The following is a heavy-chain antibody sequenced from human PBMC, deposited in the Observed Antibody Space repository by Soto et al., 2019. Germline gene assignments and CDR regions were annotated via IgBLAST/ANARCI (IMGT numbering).Heavy chain of an antibody. D-gene: IGHD3-16*01. CDR1: GYTFNFYG. V-gene: IGHV1-18*01. CDR3: ARIGVSSGHESPDFDS. J-gene: IGHJ4*02. Sequence: ASVKVSCKASGYTFNFYGFTWVRQAPGQGLEWMGWISGFNGNTNYAADLQGRVTMTTDTSTSTAYMELRGLRSDDTAVYYCARIGVSSGHESPDFDSWGQGTLVTVSS. CDR2: ISGFNGNT.